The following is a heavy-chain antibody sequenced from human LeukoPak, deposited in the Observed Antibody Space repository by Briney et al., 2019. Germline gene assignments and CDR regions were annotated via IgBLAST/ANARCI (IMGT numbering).Heavy chain of an antibody. CDR3: ATPGPVYYFDY. D-gene: IGHD3-10*01. J-gene: IGHJ4*02. Sequence: AASVKVSCKASGYTFTSYYMHWVRQAPGQGLEWMGWINTNTGNPTYAQGLTGRFVFSLDTSASTAYLQISSLKAEDTAVYYCATPGPVYYFDYWGQGTLVTVSS. CDR1: GYTFTSYY. CDR2: INTNTGNP. V-gene: IGHV7-4-1*02.